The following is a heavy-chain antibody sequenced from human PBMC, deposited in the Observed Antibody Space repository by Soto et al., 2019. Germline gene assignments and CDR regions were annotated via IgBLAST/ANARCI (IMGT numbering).Heavy chain of an antibody. J-gene: IGHJ6*02. V-gene: IGHV1-18*01. D-gene: IGHD3-16*01. CDR2: ISAYNGNT. Sequence: QVQLVQSGAEVKKPGASVKVSCKASGYTFTSYGISWVRQAPGQGLEWMGWISAYNGNTNYAQKLQGRVTMTTDTSTSTAYMGLRSLRSDDTAVYYCARVIQVPSGEVYYGMDVWGQGTTVTVSS. CDR1: GYTFTSYG. CDR3: ARVIQVPSGEVYYGMDV.